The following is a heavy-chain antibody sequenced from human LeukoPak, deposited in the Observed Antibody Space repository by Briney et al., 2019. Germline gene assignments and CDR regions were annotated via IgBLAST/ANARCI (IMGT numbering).Heavy chain of an antibody. CDR1: GGSISSGSYY. J-gene: IGHJ4*02. Sequence: SQTLSLTCTVSGGSISSGSYYWSWIRQPAGKGLEWIGRIYTSGSTNYNPSLKSRVTISVDTSKNQFSLKLSSVTAADTAVYYCARLGLPGELLDYWGQGTLVTVSS. CDR2: IYTSGST. D-gene: IGHD3-10*01. V-gene: IGHV4-61*02. CDR3: ARLGLPGELLDY.